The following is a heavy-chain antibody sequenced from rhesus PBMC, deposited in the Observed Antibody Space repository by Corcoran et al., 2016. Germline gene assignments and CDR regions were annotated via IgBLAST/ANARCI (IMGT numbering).Heavy chain of an antibody. CDR1: GASISSTS. CDR2: ISGSGGST. D-gene: IGHD3-9*01. V-gene: IGHV4-173*01. CDR3: ASDYGLI. J-gene: IGHJ5-1*01. Sequence: QLQLQESGPGLVKPSETLYLTCAVPGASISSTSRRWIRHPPGKGLEWIGRISGSGGSTDYNPSLKSRVTISTDTSKNQFSLDLRSVTAADTAVYFCASDYGLIWGPGVLVTVSS.